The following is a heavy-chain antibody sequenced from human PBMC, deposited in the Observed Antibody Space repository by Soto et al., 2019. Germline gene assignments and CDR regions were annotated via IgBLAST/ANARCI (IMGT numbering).Heavy chain of an antibody. Sequence: XETLSLTCAVSGCSISTYYWSWIRQPPGKGLEWIGYIYYSGSTSYNPSLKSRVTISVDTSKNQFSLKLRSVTAADTAVYYCAKVKWLLLGYFQHWGQGTLVTVSS. CDR1: GCSISTYY. D-gene: IGHD3-22*01. V-gene: IGHV4-59*01. J-gene: IGHJ1*01. CDR3: AKVKWLLLGYFQH. CDR2: IYYSGST.